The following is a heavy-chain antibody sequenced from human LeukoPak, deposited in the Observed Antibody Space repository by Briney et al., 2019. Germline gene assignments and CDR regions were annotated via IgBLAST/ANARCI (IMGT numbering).Heavy chain of an antibody. Sequence: SETLSLTCTVSGGSISSYYWSWIRQPAGKGLELIGRIYPSGSTNYNPSLKSRVTMSVDTSKNQFSLKLSSVTAADTAVYSCARAPTGTGGWNWFDPWGQGTLVTVSS. V-gene: IGHV4-4*07. CDR2: IYPSGST. D-gene: IGHD1-1*01. CDR3: ARAPTGTGGWNWFDP. J-gene: IGHJ5*02. CDR1: GGSISSYY.